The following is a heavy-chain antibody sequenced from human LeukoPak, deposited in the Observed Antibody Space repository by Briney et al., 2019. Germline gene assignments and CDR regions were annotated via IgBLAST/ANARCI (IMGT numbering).Heavy chain of an antibody. CDR2: IYPGDSDT. Sequence: GESLKISCKGSGYSFTSYWIGWVRQMPGKGLEWMGIIYPGDSDTRYSPSFQGQVTISADESISTAYLQWSSLKASDTAMYYCARRPYYYDSSGYGYYYYGMDVWGQGTTVTVSS. CDR3: ARRPYYYDSSGYGYYYYGMDV. CDR1: GYSFTSYW. D-gene: IGHD3-22*01. J-gene: IGHJ6*02. V-gene: IGHV5-51*01.